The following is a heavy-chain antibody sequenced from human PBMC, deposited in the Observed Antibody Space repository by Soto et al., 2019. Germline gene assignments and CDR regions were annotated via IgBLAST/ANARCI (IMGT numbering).Heavy chain of an antibody. CDR3: AKVKQQPTDPFDY. Sequence: PGGSLRLSCAASGFTFSSYSMNWVRQAPGKGLEWVSSISSSSSYIYYADSVKGRFTISRDNSKNTLYLQMNSLRAEDTAVYYCAKVKQQPTDPFDYWGQGTLVTVSS. J-gene: IGHJ4*02. CDR1: GFTFSSYS. D-gene: IGHD6-13*01. V-gene: IGHV3-21*04. CDR2: ISSSSSYI.